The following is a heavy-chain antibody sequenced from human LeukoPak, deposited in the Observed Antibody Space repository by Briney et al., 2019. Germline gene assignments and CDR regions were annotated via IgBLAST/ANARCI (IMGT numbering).Heavy chain of an antibody. Sequence: PGGSLRLSCAASGFTLDDYGMSWVRQVPGKRLECICGINWNGDGTGYADSVKGRFTISRDNAKNSLYLQMESLRAEDTALYYCARLGGPDYHFYYCMDVWGKGTTVTVSS. D-gene: IGHD1-26*01. CDR2: INWNGDGT. V-gene: IGHV3-20*04. CDR1: GFTLDDYG. CDR3: ARLGGPDYHFYYCMDV. J-gene: IGHJ6*03.